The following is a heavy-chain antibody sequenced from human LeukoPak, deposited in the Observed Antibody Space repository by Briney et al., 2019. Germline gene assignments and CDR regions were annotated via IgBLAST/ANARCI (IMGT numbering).Heavy chain of an antibody. Sequence: SVKVSFKASGGTFNNYAISWVGQAPGQGLEWMGGIIPIFGTANYAQKFQGRVTITADESTSTAYMELSSLRSEDTAVYYCARPLGYCSSTSCYRAFDIWGQGTMVTVSS. D-gene: IGHD2-2*01. V-gene: IGHV1-69*01. J-gene: IGHJ3*02. CDR3: ARPLGYCSSTSCYRAFDI. CDR2: IIPIFGTA. CDR1: GGTFNNYA.